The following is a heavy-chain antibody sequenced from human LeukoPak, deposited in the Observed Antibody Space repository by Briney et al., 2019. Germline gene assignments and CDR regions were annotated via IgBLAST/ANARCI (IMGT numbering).Heavy chain of an antibody. CDR2: INPSGGST. Sequence: ASVKVSCKASGYIFTSYYMHWVRQAPGQGLEWMGIINPSGGSTSYAQKFQGRVTMTRDTSKNQFSLKLSSVTAADTAVYYCARDRGGRYSEDWGQGTLVTVSS. CDR3: ARDRGGRYSED. D-gene: IGHD5-12*01. CDR1: GYIFTSYY. V-gene: IGHV1-46*01. J-gene: IGHJ4*02.